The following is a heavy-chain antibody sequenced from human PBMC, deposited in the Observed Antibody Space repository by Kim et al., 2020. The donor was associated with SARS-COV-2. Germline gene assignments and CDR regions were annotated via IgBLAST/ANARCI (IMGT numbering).Heavy chain of an antibody. J-gene: IGHJ6*02. D-gene: IGHD6-19*01. CDR1: GYTFTSYG. Sequence: ASVKVSCKASGYTFTSYGISWVRQAPGQGLEWMGWISAYNGNTNYAQKLQGRVTMTTDTSTSTAYMELRSLRSDDTAVYYCASAKGVGPFQWLAGSYYYYYGMDVWGQGTTVTVSS. CDR2: ISAYNGNT. CDR3: ASAKGVGPFQWLAGSYYYYYGMDV. V-gene: IGHV1-18*01.